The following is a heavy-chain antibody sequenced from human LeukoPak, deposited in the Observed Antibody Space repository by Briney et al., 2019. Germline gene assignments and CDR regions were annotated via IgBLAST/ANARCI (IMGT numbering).Heavy chain of an antibody. Sequence: ASVKVSCKASGYTFTSYDINWVRQATGQGLEWMGWMNPNSGNTGYAQKFQGRVTMTRNTSISTAYMELSSLRSEDTAVYYCARRRAVAGTLSLGYWGQGTLATVSS. D-gene: IGHD6-19*01. V-gene: IGHV1-8*01. CDR3: ARRRAVAGTLSLGY. CDR2: MNPNSGNT. J-gene: IGHJ4*02. CDR1: GYTFTSYD.